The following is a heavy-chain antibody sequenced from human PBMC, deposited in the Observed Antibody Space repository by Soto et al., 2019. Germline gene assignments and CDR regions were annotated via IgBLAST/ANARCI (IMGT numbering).Heavy chain of an antibody. CDR2: ISRTGDSA. D-gene: IGHD1-26*01. J-gene: IGHJ4*02. V-gene: IGHV3-23*01. Sequence: GGSLRLSCAASGFTVSSNYMSWVRQAPGKGLEWVSSISRTGDSAYYADSVKGRFAISRDRSKNRLSLQMNSLRVEDTAVYYCAGGTYYFDYCGQGTLVTVSS. CDR3: AGGTYYFDY. CDR1: GFTVSSNY.